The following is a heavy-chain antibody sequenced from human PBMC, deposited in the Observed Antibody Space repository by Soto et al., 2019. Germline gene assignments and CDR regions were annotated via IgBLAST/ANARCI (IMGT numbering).Heavy chain of an antibody. CDR2: INSDGSST. CDR1: GFTFSSYW. D-gene: IGHD3-22*01. J-gene: IGHJ5*02. CDR3: ARPPYYYDSRYDWFDP. V-gene: IGHV3-74*01. Sequence: QPGGSLRLSCAASGFTFSSYWMHWVRQAPGKGLVWVSRINSDGSSTSYADSVKGRFTISRDNAKNTLYLQMNSLRVEDTAVYYCARPPYYYDSRYDWFDPWGQGTLVTVSS.